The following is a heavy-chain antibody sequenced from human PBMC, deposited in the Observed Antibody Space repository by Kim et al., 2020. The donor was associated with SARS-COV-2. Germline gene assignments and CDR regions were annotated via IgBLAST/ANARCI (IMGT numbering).Heavy chain of an antibody. V-gene: IGHV3-30*04. CDR3: AREYRVGGSSSWYEYYYYYGVEV. D-gene: IGHD6-13*01. CDR1: GFTFSSYA. CDR2: ISYDGSNK. Sequence: GGSLRLSCAASGFTFSSYAMHWVRQAPGKGLEWVAVISYDGSNKYYADSVKGRFTISRDNSKNTLYLQMNSLRAEDTAVYYCAREYRVGGSSSWYEYYYYYGVEVWGQGTTVTVSS. J-gene: IGHJ6*02.